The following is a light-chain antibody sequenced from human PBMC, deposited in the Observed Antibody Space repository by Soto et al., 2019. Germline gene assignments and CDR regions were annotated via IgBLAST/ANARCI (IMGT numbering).Light chain of an antibody. J-gene: IGKJ4*01. CDR1: QSVSSS. CDR2: KAS. V-gene: IGKV1-5*03. CDR3: QQYNASFT. Sequence: DIQMTQSPSTLSASVGDRVTITCRASQSVSSSLAWYQQKPGKAPNRLIYKASALENRVPSRFSGSGSGTDFTLTISSLQPDDFATYYCQQYNASFTVGGGTKVEIK.